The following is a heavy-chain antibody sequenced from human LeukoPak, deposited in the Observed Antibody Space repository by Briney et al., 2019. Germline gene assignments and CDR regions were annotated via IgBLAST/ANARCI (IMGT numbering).Heavy chain of an antibody. Sequence: TGGSLRLSCAASGFTFSSYSMNWVRQAPGKGLEWVSAISGSGGSTYYADSVKGRFTISRDNAKNSLYLQMNSLRAEDTAVYYCARGIVAVGNLDYWGQGTLVTVSS. CDR2: ISGSGGST. D-gene: IGHD6-13*01. CDR3: ARGIVAVGNLDY. CDR1: GFTFSSYS. V-gene: IGHV3-21*01. J-gene: IGHJ4*02.